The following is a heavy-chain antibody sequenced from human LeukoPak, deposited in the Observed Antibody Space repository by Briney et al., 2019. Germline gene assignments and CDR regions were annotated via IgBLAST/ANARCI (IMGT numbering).Heavy chain of an antibody. CDR2: ISSSSSYI. J-gene: IGHJ4*02. CDR3: ARGRSVAVAGYYYFDY. CDR1: GFTFSSYA. Sequence: GGSLRLSCGASGFTFSSYAMSWVRQAPGKGLEWVSSISSSSSYIYYADSVKGRFTISRDNAKNSLYLQMNSLRAEDTAVYYCARGRSVAVAGYYYFDYWGQGTLVTVSS. V-gene: IGHV3-21*01. D-gene: IGHD6-19*01.